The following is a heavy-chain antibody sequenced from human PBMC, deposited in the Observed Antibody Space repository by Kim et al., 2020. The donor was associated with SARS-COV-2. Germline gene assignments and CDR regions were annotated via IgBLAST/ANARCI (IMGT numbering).Heavy chain of an antibody. Sequence: YYADSVKGRFTISRDNAKNSLYLQMNSLRAEDTAVYYCARDQEQPVAFDSWGQGTMVTVSS. J-gene: IGHJ3*02. V-gene: IGHV3-21*01. CDR3: ARDQEQPVAFDS. D-gene: IGHD6-6*01.